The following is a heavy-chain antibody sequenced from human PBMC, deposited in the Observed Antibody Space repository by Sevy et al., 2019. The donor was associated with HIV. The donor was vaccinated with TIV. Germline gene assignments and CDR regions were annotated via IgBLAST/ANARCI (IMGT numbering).Heavy chain of an antibody. CDR1: GGSISAYH. Sequence: SQTLSLTCTVSGGSISAYHWSWIRQPPGKGLEYIGYIHYTGTTNYNPSLKSRVTISVDTSKNQFSLKLSSVTAADTALYYAARAPPVRSGDDSLNWFDPWGQGPLVTVSS. J-gene: IGHJ5*02. V-gene: IGHV4-59*01. CDR3: ARAPPVRSGDDSLNWFDP. CDR2: IHYTGTT. D-gene: IGHD5-12*01.